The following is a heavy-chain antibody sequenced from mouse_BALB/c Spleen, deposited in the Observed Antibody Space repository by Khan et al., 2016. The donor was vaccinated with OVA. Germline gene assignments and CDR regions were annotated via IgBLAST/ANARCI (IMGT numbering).Heavy chain of an antibody. Sequence: QVQLKESGPELVKPGASVKMSCKASGYTFTDYVISWVKQRTGQGLEWIGEIYPGSGSTYYNEKFKGKATRTADKTSNTAYMQLSSLTSEDSAVYFCARSYYGSSYFDYWGQGTTLTVSS. V-gene: IGHV1-77*01. CDR1: GYTFTDYV. CDR3: ARSYYGSSYFDY. J-gene: IGHJ2*01. D-gene: IGHD1-1*01. CDR2: IYPGSGST.